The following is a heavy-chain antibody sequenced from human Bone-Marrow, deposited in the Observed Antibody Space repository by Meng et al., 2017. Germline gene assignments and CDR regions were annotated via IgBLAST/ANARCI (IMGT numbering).Heavy chain of an antibody. CDR3: ARDGGTMIVVSWFDP. CDR1: GGSISSYY. V-gene: IGHV4-4*07. J-gene: IGHJ5*02. Sequence: QVQLQEAGPGLVKPSETLSLTCTVSGGSISSYYWSWIRQPAGKGLEWIGRISTSGSTNYNPSLKSRVTMSVDTSKNQFSLKLSSVTAADTAVYYCARDGGTMIVVSWFDPWGQGTLVTVSS. CDR2: ISTSGST. D-gene: IGHD3-22*01.